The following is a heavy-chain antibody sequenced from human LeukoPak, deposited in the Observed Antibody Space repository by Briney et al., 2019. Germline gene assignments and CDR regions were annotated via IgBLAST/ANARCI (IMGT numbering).Heavy chain of an antibody. CDR1: GYTFTSYA. J-gene: IGHJ4*02. Sequence: ASVKVSCKASGYTFTSYAMHWVRQAPGQRLEWMGWINAGNGNTKYSQKFQGRVTITRDTSASTAYMEPSSLRSEDTAVYYCARRDSSGWYVFDYWGQGTLVTVPS. D-gene: IGHD6-19*01. CDR2: INAGNGNT. CDR3: ARRDSSGWYVFDY. V-gene: IGHV1-3*01.